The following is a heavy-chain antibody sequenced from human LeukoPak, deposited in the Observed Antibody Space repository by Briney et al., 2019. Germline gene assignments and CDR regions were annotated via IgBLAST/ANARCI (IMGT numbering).Heavy chain of an antibody. D-gene: IGHD1-26*01. CDR2: ITGSTGST. J-gene: IGHJ4*02. Sequence: PGGSLRLSCAASGFTFSSYAMTWVRQPPGKGLEGVSFITGSTGSTYYADSVKGRFTISRDNSKNTLYLQMNSLRAEDTAVYYCAKRYSGSSGLYNFDYWGQGTLVTVSS. CDR1: GFTFSSYA. CDR3: AKRYSGSSGLYNFDY. V-gene: IGHV3-23*01.